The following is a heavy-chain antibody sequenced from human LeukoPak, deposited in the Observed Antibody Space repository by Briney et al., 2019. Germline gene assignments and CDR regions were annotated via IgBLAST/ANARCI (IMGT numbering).Heavy chain of an antibody. CDR2: IYHSGST. CDR1: GYSISSDYY. J-gene: IGHJ4*02. CDR3: AKVAKYYYGPETYFFFEN. D-gene: IGHD3-10*01. V-gene: IGHV4-38-2*02. Sequence: SETLSLTCTVSGYSISSDYYWAWIRQPPGKGLEWIGSIYHSGSTYYNPSLKSRVTLSVDTSKKQFSLKLSSVTAADTAVYYCAKVAKYYYGPETYFFFENWGQGTLVTVSS.